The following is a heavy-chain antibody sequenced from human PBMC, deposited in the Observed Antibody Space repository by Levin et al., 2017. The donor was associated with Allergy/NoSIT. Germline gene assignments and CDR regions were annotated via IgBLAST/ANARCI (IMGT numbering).Heavy chain of an antibody. CDR2: IGAGRDT. D-gene: IGHD6-6*01. CDR3: AREMRDEYRGGWYLDR. Sequence: PGGSLRLSCAASGFAFSTSDMHWVRQGPGKGLEWVSAIGAGRDTYYSGSVKGRFTISRENAKNSLFLQMNSLRAEDTAVYFCAREMRDEYRGGWYLDRWGRGTLVTVSS. J-gene: IGHJ2*01. V-gene: IGHV3-13*01. CDR1: GFAFSTSD.